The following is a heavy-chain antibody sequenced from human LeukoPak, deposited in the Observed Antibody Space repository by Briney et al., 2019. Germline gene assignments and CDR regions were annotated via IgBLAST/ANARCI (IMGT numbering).Heavy chain of an antibody. V-gene: IGHV5-51*01. D-gene: IGHD5-24*01. CDR1: GCSFINSG. J-gene: IGHJ4*02. Sequence: KSGGSLRLSCATSGCSFINSGMTWVRQAPGKGLEWMGIIYPGDSGTRYSPSFQGQVTISADKSISTAYLQWSSLKASDTAMYYCARHSVEMVGPGSIDYWGQGTLVTVSS. CDR3: ARHSVEMVGPGSIDY. CDR2: IYPGDSGT.